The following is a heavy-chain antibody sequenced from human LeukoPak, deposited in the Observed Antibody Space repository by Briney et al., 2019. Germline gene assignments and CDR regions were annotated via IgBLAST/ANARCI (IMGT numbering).Heavy chain of an antibody. CDR1: SGSISSYY. V-gene: IGHV4-59*01. CDR3: AKGAVTKGFSMDFYYYYMDV. Sequence: SETLSLTCTVSSGSISSYYWNWIRQPPGQGLEWIGYIYYSGSTNYNPSLKSRVTISLDTSKNQFSLKPTSVTAADTAMYYCAKGAVTKGFSMDFYYYYMDVWGKGTTVTVSS. J-gene: IGHJ6*03. CDR2: IYYSGST. D-gene: IGHD4-11*01.